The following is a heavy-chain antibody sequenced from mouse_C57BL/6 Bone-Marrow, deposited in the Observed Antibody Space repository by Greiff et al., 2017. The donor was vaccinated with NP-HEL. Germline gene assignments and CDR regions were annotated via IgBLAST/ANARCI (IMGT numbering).Heavy chain of an antibody. CDR2: FHPYNDDT. V-gene: IGHV1-47*01. CDR1: GSTFTTYP. CDR3: ARRGLLWYFDV. J-gene: IGHJ1*03. Sequence: QVQLKQSGAELVKPGASVKMSCKASGSTFTTYPIEWMKQNHGKSLEWIGNFHPYNDDTKYNEKFKGKAKLTVEKASSTVDFEPSRLTSDDSAVYYCARRGLLWYFDVWGTGTTVTVSS.